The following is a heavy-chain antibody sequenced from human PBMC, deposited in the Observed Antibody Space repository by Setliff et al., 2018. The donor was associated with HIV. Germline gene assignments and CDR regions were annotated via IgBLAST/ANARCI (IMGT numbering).Heavy chain of an antibody. CDR2: VYVAGTV. J-gene: IGHJ5*02. CDR3: PRARTIGVSAVFFDP. Sequence: SETLSLTCSVSGGSMSSGSYSWTWLRQPAGKEPELIGHVYVAGTVIYNPSLASGLTMWIVPSNNRFSLVLTSVTAANTGKYYCPRARTIGVSAVFFDPWGQGIPVTVSS. V-gene: IGHV4-61*09. CDR1: GGSMSSGSYS. D-gene: IGHD3-3*01.